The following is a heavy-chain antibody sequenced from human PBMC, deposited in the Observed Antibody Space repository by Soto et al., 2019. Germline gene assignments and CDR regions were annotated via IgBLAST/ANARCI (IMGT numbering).Heavy chain of an antibody. CDR1: GVTFSAYG. CDR2: ISASGDST. Sequence: GGSLRLSCAASGVTFSAYGVTWVRQAPGKGLEWVSAISASGDSTYYADSVKGRFTISTDNSKNTVYLQMNSLRAEDTAVYYCAKVITATTFFFDFWGQGTLVTVSS. CDR3: AKVITATTFFFDF. J-gene: IGHJ4*02. D-gene: IGHD3-22*01. V-gene: IGHV3-23*01.